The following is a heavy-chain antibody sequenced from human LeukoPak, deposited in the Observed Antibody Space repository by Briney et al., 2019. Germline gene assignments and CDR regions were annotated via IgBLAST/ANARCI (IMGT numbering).Heavy chain of an antibody. CDR1: GFTFSSYG. CDR2: ISYDGSNK. V-gene: IGHV3-30*03. CDR3: ARSGGSYFDY. D-gene: IGHD3-10*01. J-gene: IGHJ4*02. Sequence: SGGSLRLSCAASGFTFSSYGMHWVRQAPGKGLEWVAVISYDGSNKYYADSVKGRFTISRDNSKNTLYLQMNSLRAEDTAVYYCARSGGSYFDYWGQGTLVTVSS.